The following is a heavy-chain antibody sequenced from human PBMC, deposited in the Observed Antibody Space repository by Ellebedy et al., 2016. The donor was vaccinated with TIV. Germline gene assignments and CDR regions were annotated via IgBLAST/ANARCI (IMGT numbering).Heavy chain of an antibody. CDR1: GDSITMSSYY. Sequence: MPSETLSLTCTVSGDSITMSSYYWGWIRQPPGKGREWIGIVYYSGTTYYTPSLKSRVTISVDTSKNQFSLSLISLTAADTAVYFCAKHAKYSTEWGQGTLVTVSS. V-gene: IGHV4-39*01. J-gene: IGHJ4*02. CDR3: AKHAKYSTE. CDR2: VYYSGTT. D-gene: IGHD2-8*02.